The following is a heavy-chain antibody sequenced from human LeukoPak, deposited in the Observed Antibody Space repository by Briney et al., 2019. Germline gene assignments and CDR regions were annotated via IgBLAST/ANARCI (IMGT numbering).Heavy chain of an antibody. CDR1: GYTFTGYY. V-gene: IGHV1-2*02. Sequence: ASVKVSCKASGYTFTGYYMHWVRQAPGQGLEWMGWINPNSGGTNYAQKLQGRVTMTTDTSTSTAYMELRSLRSDDTAVYYCARRNYYDFWSGYYIAAFPSFDYWGQGTLVTVSS. CDR3: ARRNYYDFWSGYYIAAFPSFDY. D-gene: IGHD3-3*01. J-gene: IGHJ4*02. CDR2: INPNSGGT.